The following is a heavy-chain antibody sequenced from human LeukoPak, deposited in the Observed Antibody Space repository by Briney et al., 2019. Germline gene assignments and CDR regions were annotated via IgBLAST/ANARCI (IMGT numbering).Heavy chain of an antibody. D-gene: IGHD1-26*01. V-gene: IGHV3-48*01. Sequence: GGSLRLSCAASGFTFSSYSMNWVRQAPGKGLEWVSYISSSSTIYYADSVKGRFTISRDNAKNSLYLQMNSLRAEDTAVYYCARGMGAVDYWGQGTLVTVSS. J-gene: IGHJ4*02. CDR1: GFTFSSYS. CDR2: ISSSSTI. CDR3: ARGMGAVDY.